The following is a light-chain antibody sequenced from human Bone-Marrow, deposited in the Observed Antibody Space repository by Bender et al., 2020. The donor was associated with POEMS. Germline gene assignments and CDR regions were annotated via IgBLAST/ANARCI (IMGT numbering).Light chain of an antibody. CDR2: QDR. CDR1: QLGDQY. Sequence: SYGLTQPPSVSVSPGHTANITCSGDQLGDQYASWYQLKHGQSPVLVIYQDRERPSGIPERFSRSNSGNTATLTISGTQTMDEADYYCQAWDSSTGVVFGGGTKLTVL. CDR3: QAWDSSTGVV. V-gene: IGLV3-1*01. J-gene: IGLJ2*01.